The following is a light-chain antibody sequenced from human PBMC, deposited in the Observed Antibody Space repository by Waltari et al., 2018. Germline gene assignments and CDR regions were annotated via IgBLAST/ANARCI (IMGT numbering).Light chain of an antibody. J-gene: IGLJ3*02. Sequence: QSALTQPRSVSGSPGQSVTISCTGTSSDVGGYNYVSWYRPHPGKATKLMIYDVSYRPLGVPDRFSCSRSGNTASLTISGLQAEDEGDYYCFSYAGTNTGVFGGGTTVTVL. CDR2: DVS. V-gene: IGLV2-11*01. CDR3: FSYAGTNTGV. CDR1: SSDVGGYNY.